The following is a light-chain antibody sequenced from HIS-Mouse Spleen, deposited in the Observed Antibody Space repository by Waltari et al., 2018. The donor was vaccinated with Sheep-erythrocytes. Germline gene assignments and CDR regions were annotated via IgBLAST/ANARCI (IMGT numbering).Light chain of an antibody. V-gene: IGLV2-11*01. Sequence: QSSLTQPPSVSGSPAQSVTITCTGTSSDVGGYNYFSWYQQHPGKAPKLMIYDVSNRPSGVPNRFSGSKSGNTASLTISGLQAEDEADYYCCSYAGSYNHVFATGTKVTVL. CDR3: CSYAGSYNHV. CDR1: SSDVGGYNY. CDR2: DVS. J-gene: IGLJ1*01.